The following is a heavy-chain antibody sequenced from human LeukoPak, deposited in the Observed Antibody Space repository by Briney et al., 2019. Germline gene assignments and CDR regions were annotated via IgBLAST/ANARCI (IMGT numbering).Heavy chain of an antibody. CDR1: GGSISSSSYY. D-gene: IGHD4-23*01. V-gene: IGHV4-39*07. J-gene: IGHJ3*02. CDR2: IYYSGST. Sequence: SGTLSLTCTVSGGSISSSSYYWGWIRQPSGKGLEWIGSIYYSGSTYYNPSLKSRVTISVDTSKNQFSLKLSSVTAADTAVYYCARDIPSNYGGNSASDAFDIWGQGTVVTVSS. CDR3: ARDIPSNYGGNSASDAFDI.